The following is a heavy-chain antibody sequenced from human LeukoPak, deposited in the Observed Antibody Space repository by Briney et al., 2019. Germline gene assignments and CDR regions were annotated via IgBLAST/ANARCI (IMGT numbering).Heavy chain of an antibody. CDR1: GGSISSGGYY. CDR3: ARELEGEEGIGSGSYYDY. D-gene: IGHD3-10*01. Sequence: SETLSLTCTVSGGSISSGGYYWSWIRQPPGKGLEWIGYIYHSGSTYYNPSLKSRVTISVDRSKNQFSLKLSSVTAADTAVYYCARELEGEEGIGSGSYYDYWGQGTLVTVSS. J-gene: IGHJ4*02. CDR2: IYHSGST. V-gene: IGHV4-30-2*01.